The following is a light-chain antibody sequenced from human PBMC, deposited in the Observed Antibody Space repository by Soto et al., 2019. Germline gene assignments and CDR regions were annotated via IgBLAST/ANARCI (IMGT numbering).Light chain of an antibody. V-gene: IGKV1-5*03. CDR2: KAS. CDR3: QHYNSYSEA. J-gene: IGKJ1*01. CDR1: QTISSW. Sequence: DIQRTQSPSTLSGPVGDRVTITFRGSQTISSWLAWYQQKPGKAPKLLIYKASTLKSGVPSRFSGSGSGTEFTLTISSLQPNDFATYYCQHYNSYSEAFGQGTKVDIK.